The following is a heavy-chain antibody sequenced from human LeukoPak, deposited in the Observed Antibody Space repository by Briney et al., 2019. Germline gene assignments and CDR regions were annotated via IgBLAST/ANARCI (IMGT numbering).Heavy chain of an antibody. J-gene: IGHJ5*02. CDR3: ARDRGEWELLSRFDP. V-gene: IGHV3-48*01. CDR2: ISSSSSTI. Sequence: GGSLRLSCAASGFTFSSYSMNWVRQAPGKGLEWVSYISSSSSTIYYADSVKGRFTISRDNAKNSLYLQMNSLRAEDTAVYYCARDRGEWELLSRFDPWGQGTLVTVSS. D-gene: IGHD1-26*01. CDR1: GFTFSSYS.